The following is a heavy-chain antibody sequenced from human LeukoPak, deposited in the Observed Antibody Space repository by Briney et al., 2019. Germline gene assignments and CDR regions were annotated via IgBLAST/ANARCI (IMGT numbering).Heavy chain of an antibody. CDR1: GESFSRSSYY. D-gene: IGHD1-26*01. CDR3: ARLSIVGATSLYYRDV. CDR2: INYSGTT. Sequence: SETLSLTCSASGESFSRSSYYSGWIRQPPGKGLEWIGSINYSGTTYYNPSLKSRVTISVATSKNQFSLRLSSVTVADTAVYTCARLSIVGATSLYYRDVWGKGTTVTVSS. J-gene: IGHJ6*03. V-gene: IGHV4-39*01.